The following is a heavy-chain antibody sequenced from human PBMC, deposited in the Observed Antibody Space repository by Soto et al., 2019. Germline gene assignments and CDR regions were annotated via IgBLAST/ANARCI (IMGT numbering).Heavy chain of an antibody. CDR2: ISYDGSNK. V-gene: IGHV3-30*18. Sequence: QVQLVESGGGVVQPGRSLRLSCAASGFTFSSYGMHWVRQAPGKGLEWVAVISYDGSNKYYADSVKGRFTISRDNSKNTLYLQMNSLRAEDSAVYHCAKDETWMTTVTTGAYFDYWGQGTLVTVSS. CDR1: GFTFSSYG. J-gene: IGHJ4*02. CDR3: AKDETWMTTVTTGAYFDY. D-gene: IGHD4-4*01.